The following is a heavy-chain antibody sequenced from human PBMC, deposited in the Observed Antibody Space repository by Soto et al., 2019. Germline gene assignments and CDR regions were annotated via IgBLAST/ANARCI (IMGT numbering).Heavy chain of an antibody. V-gene: IGHV4-30-4*01. CDR1: GGSISSGGYY. Sequence: QVQLQESGPGLVKPSQTLSLTCTVSGGSISSGGYYWSWIRQPPGKGLEWIGYIYYSGSTYYNQSLKSRVTISVDTSKNQFSLKLSSVTAADTAVYYCARVTLREIDWSFDYWGQGTLVTVSS. J-gene: IGHJ4*02. D-gene: IGHD3-9*01. CDR3: ARVTLREIDWSFDY. CDR2: IYYSGST.